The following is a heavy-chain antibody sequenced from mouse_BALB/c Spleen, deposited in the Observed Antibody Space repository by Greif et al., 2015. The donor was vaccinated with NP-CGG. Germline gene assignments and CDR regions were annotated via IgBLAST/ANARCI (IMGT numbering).Heavy chain of an antibody. CDR3: ARCRIHYAMDY. V-gene: IGHV14-3*02. Sequence: VQLQQSGAELVKPGASVKLSCTASGFNIKDTYMHWVKQRPEQGLEWIGRVDPANGNTKYDPKFQGKATITADTSSNTAYLQLSSLTSEDTAVYYCARCRIHYAMDYWGQGTSVTVSS. J-gene: IGHJ4*01. CDR2: VDPANGNT. CDR1: GFNIKDTY.